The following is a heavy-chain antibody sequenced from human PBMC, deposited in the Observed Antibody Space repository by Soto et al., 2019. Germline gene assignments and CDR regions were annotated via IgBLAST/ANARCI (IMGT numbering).Heavy chain of an antibody. Sequence: PSESLSLTCTVSGVSVSTDNYYWSWLRQPPGKGLEWLGYIYYSGNNNYNPSLKSRVTISLDTSKNQFSLKLGSVTAADTAIYYCARDKGYCITTSCPQNYFDSWGQGTLVTVSS. CDR3: ARDKGYCITTSCPQNYFDS. J-gene: IGHJ4*02. V-gene: IGHV4-61*01. CDR2: IYYSGNN. D-gene: IGHD2-2*01. CDR1: GVSVSTDNYY.